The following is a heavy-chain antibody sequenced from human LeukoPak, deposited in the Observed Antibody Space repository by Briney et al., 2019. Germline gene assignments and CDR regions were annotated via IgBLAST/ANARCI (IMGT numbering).Heavy chain of an antibody. D-gene: IGHD3-10*01. CDR3: ARSQFKSVGGLDY. CDR1: GGSVSSGSYY. V-gene: IGHV4-61*01. CDR2: IYYSGST. J-gene: IGHJ4*02. Sequence: PSETLSLTCTVSGGSVSSGSYYWSWIRQPPGKGLEWIGYIYYSGSTNYNPSLKSRVTISVDTSKNQFSLKLSSVTAADTVVCHCARSQFKSVGGLDYWGQGTLVTVSS.